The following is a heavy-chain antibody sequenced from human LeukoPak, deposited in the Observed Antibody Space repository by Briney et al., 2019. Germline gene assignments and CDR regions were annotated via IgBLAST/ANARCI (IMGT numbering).Heavy chain of an antibody. J-gene: IGHJ4*02. CDR3: ARVGNNGNHSDD. V-gene: IGHV4-4*07. CDR2: FHTSGNT. CDR1: GGPISSYY. D-gene: IGHD1-14*01. Sequence: SETLSLTCTVSGGPISSYYWSWLRQPAGKGLEWIGRFHTSGNTDYNPSLMSRVTMLVDTSKNQFSLMLTSVPAANPPLSYFARVGNNGNHSDDWGQGTLVTLSS.